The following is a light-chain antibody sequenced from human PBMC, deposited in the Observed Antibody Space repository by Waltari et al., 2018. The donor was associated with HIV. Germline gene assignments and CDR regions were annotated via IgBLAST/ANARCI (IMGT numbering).Light chain of an antibody. CDR2: YNS. J-gene: IGLJ3*02. Sequence: SFVLSQPPSVSVAPGETARITCEGNNIGAKTVHWYQQKPGQAPLMIIYYNSDRPSGIPERFSASNSGNTATLTRTRVEAGDEADYYCQVSDSRGDSRVFGGGTKLTVL. CDR3: QVSDSRGDSRV. CDR1: NIGAKT. V-gene: IGLV3-21*04.